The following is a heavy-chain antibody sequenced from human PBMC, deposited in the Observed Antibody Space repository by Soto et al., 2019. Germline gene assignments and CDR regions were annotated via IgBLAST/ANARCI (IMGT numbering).Heavy chain of an antibody. CDR1: GGSISSYY. CDR3: ARAERIYGMDV. Sequence: QVQLQESGPGLVKPSETLSLTCTVSGGSISSYYWSWIRQPPGKGLEWIGYIYYSGSTNYNPSLKSRVTISVDTYKNQFSLKLSSVTAADTAVYYCARAERIYGMDVWGQGTTVTVSS. J-gene: IGHJ6*02. CDR2: IYYSGST. V-gene: IGHV4-59*01.